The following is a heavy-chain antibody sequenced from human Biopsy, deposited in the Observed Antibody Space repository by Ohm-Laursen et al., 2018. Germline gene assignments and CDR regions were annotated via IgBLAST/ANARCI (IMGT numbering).Heavy chain of an antibody. CDR3: ARDRGYYSDRTVPGYFDL. V-gene: IGHV4-59*01. J-gene: IGHJ2*01. CDR2: VYYTGST. CDR1: GDSISSYY. Sequence: SQTLSLTCTVSGDSISSYYWSWIRQPPGQGLQGVGYVYYTGSTDYNPSLQSRVTISVDTSKNHFSLRMRSVTHADTAIYYCARDRGYYSDRTVPGYFDLWGRGTLVTVSS. D-gene: IGHD3-22*01.